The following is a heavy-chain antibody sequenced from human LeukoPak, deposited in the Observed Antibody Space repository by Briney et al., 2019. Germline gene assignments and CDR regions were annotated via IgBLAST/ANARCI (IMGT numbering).Heavy chain of an antibody. V-gene: IGHV1-69*04. D-gene: IGHD3-22*01. J-gene: IGHJ4*02. CDR3: AREIYDSSAFDY. Sequence: GSSVKVSCKASGGTFSSYAISWVRQAPGQGLEWMGRIIPILGIANYAQKFQGRVTITADKSTSTAYMELSSLRSEDTAVYYCAREIYDSSAFDYWGRGTLVTVSS. CDR1: GGTFSSYA. CDR2: IIPILGIA.